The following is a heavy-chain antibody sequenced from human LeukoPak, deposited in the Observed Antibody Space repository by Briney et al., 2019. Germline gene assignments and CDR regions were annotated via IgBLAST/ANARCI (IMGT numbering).Heavy chain of an antibody. CDR3: ARDPNYYGSGSSGYFDY. D-gene: IGHD3-10*01. CDR1: GFTFRNYA. Sequence: PGGSLRLSCAASGFTFRNYAMHWVRQAPGQGLEWVAVFSYDGSNKYYADSVKGRFTISRDNSKNTLYLQMNSLRAEDTAVYYCARDPNYYGSGSSGYFDYWGQGTLVTVSS. V-gene: IGHV3-30-3*01. CDR2: FSYDGSNK. J-gene: IGHJ4*02.